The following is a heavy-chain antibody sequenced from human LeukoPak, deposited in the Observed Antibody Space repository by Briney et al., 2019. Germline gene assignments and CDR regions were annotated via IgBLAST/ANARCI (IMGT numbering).Heavy chain of an antibody. CDR1: GVTVNSKS. D-gene: IGHD5-24*01. V-gene: IGHV3-53*01. J-gene: IGHJ6*02. Sequence: GGSLRLSCAVSGVTVNSKSMSWVRQAPGKGLEWVSVIYAAGNTYYADSVKGRFTISRDNSKNTLYLQMNSLRAEDTAVYYCAKFRLQVGYYYGMDVWGQGTTVTVSS. CDR3: AKFRLQVGYYYGMDV. CDR2: IYAAGNT.